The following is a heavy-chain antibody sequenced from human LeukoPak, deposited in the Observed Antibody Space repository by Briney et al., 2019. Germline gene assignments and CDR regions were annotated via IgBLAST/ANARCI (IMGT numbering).Heavy chain of an antibody. V-gene: IGHV4-39*01. CDR2: IYYSGST. CDR1: GGSISSSSYY. CDR3: ARPAVSGSYYLGFDY. D-gene: IGHD1-26*01. Sequence: PSETLSLTCTVSGGSISSSSYYWGWIRQPPGKGLEWIGSIYYSGSTYYNPSLKSRVTISVDTSKNQFSLKLSSVTAADTAVYYCARPAVSGSYYLGFDYWGQGTLVTVSS. J-gene: IGHJ4*02.